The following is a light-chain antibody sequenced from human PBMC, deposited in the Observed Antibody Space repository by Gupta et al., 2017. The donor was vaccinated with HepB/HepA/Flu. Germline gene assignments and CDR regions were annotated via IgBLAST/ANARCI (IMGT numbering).Light chain of an antibody. CDR3: QQYGFSPLLT. Sequence: EIVLTQSPGTLSLSPGERATLSCRASQSIISRYLAWYQQKPGQAPRLLINGASSRATGIPDRVSGSGSGTDFTLTISRREPEDFAVYHCQQYGFSPLLTFGGGTKVEIK. CDR1: QSIISRY. J-gene: IGKJ4*01. CDR2: GAS. V-gene: IGKV3-20*01.